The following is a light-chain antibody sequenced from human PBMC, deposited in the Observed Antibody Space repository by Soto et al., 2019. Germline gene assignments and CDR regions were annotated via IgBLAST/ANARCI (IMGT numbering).Light chain of an antibody. CDR2: GAS. CDR3: QRYNNWPLT. CDR1: QSVSNNY. J-gene: IGKJ4*01. Sequence: EIVLTQSPGTLSLSPGEGATLSCRASQSVSNNYLAWYQQKPGQAPRLLISGASSRAAGIPDRFSGSGSGTDFTLTISRLESEDFAVYYCQRYNNWPLTFGGGTKVESK. V-gene: IGKV3-20*01.